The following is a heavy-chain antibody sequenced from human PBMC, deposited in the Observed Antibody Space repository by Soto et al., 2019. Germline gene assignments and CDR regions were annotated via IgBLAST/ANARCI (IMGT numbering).Heavy chain of an antibody. D-gene: IGHD2-15*01. CDR3: ARDDRYCSGGSCYSRPYYFDY. CDR1: GYTFTSYG. CDR2: ISAYNGNT. Sequence: QVQLVQSGAEVKKPGASVKVSCKASGYTFTSYGISWVRQAPGQGLEWMGWISAYNGNTNYAQKLQGRVTMTTDTSTSKAYMELRSLRSDDTAVYYCARDDRYCSGGSCYSRPYYFDYWGQGTLVTVSS. V-gene: IGHV1-18*01. J-gene: IGHJ4*02.